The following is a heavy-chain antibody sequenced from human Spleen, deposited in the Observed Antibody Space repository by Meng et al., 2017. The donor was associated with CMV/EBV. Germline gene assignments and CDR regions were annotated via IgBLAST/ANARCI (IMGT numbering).Heavy chain of an antibody. CDR3: ARNYYGSWGHNYLNWFDP. D-gene: IGHD3-10*01. Sequence: ASVKVSCKASGYTFTAHYFHWVRQAPGQGLEWMGWIHPNSGGTNYAQKFQGRVTMTSDTSINTAYMELSSLRSDDTAVYYCARNYYGSWGHNYLNWFDPWGQGTLVTVS. CDR1: GYTFTAHY. CDR2: IHPNSGGT. J-gene: IGHJ5*02. V-gene: IGHV1-2*02.